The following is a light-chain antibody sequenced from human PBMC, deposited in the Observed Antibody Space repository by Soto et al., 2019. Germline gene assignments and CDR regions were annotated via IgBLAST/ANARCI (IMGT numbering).Light chain of an antibody. CDR2: EVT. V-gene: IGLV2-14*01. Sequence: QSALTQPASVSGSPGQSITISCIGTSSDIGPYNYVSWYQQHPDKAPKLILYEVTNRPSGASDRFSGSKSGNAAFLTISGLQAEDEADYYCTSYSRYRVLVFGGGTKVTVL. CDR3: TSYSRYRVLV. J-gene: IGLJ3*02. CDR1: SSDIGPYNY.